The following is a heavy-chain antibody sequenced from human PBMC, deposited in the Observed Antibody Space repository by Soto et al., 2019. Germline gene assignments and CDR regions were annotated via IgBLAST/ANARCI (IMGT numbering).Heavy chain of an antibody. D-gene: IGHD5-18*01. Sequence: SETLSLTCTVSGGSISSSSYYWGWIRQPPGKGLEWIGSIYYSGSTYYNPSLKSRVTISVYTSKNQFSLKLSSVTAADTAVYYCARRYSYAPVGFDPWGQGTLVTVSS. CDR1: GGSISSSSYY. CDR3: ARRYSYAPVGFDP. V-gene: IGHV4-39*01. CDR2: IYYSGST. J-gene: IGHJ5*02.